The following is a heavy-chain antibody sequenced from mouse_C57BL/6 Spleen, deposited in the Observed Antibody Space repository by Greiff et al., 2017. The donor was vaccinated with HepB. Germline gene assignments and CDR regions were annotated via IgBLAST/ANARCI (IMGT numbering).Heavy chain of an antibody. Sequence: QVQLQQSGAELVRPGASVTLSCKASGYTFTDYEVHWVKQTPVHGLEWIGAIDPETGGTAYNQKFKGKAILTADKSSSTAYMELRSLTSEDSAVYYCDYYDFAYWGQGTLVTVSA. V-gene: IGHV1-15*01. CDR2: IDPETGGT. CDR1: GYTFTDYE. J-gene: IGHJ3*01. D-gene: IGHD2-4*01. CDR3: DYYDFAY.